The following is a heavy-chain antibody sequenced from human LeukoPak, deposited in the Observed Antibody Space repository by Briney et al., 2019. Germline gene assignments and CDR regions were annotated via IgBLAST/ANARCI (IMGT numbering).Heavy chain of an antibody. J-gene: IGHJ1*01. CDR2: ISYDGSNK. CDR3: AKDADYGGNSVRYFQH. CDR1: GFTFSSYG. V-gene: IGHV3-30*18. Sequence: GGSLRLSCAASGFTFSSYGMHWVRQAPGKGLEWVAVISYDGSNKYYADSVKGRFTISRDNSKNTLYLQMNSLRAEDTAVYYCAKDADYGGNSVRYFQHWGQGTLVTVSS. D-gene: IGHD4-23*01.